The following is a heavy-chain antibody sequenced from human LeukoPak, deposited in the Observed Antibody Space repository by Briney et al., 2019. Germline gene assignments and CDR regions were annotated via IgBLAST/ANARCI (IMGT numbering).Heavy chain of an antibody. CDR2: ISYDGSNT. Sequence: GGSLRLSCAASGFTFSSYAMHWVRQAPGRGLEWVAVISYDGSNTYYADSVKGRFTISRDNSKNTLYLQMNSLRVEDTAVHYCARDPSNWNDGADFDYWGQGTLVTVSS. J-gene: IGHJ4*02. V-gene: IGHV3-30*04. CDR1: GFTFSSYA. CDR3: ARDPSNWNDGADFDY. D-gene: IGHD1-1*01.